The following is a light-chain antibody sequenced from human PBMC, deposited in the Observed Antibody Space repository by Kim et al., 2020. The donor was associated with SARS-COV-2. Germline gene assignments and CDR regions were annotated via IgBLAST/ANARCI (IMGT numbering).Light chain of an antibody. CDR1: QSLSSSF. J-gene: IGKJ2*01. Sequence: PWAGATASCGASQSLSSSFLACDQQISDQPPALLIFGASNRATGIPDRFSGGGSGTDFTLTITRLEPADSAVYYCQQYTTSPPAYTFGQGTKLEI. CDR3: QQYTTSPPAYT. CDR2: GAS. V-gene: IGKV3-20*01.